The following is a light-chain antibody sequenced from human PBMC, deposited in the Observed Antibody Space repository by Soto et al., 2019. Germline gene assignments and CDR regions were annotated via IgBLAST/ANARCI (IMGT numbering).Light chain of an antibody. J-gene: IGLJ1*01. Sequence: QSVLTQAPSASGTPGQRVTISCSGSSSNIGSKTVNWYQQLPGMAPKLLIFNNHQRPSGVPDRFSGSKSGTSASLAISGLQSEDEADYYCAASDDSLRACVFGTGTQLTVL. CDR2: NNH. CDR1: SSNIGSKT. CDR3: AASDDSLRACV. V-gene: IGLV1-44*01.